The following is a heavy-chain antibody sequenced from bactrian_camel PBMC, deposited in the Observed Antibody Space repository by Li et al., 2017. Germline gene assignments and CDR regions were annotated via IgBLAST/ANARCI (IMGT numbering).Heavy chain of an antibody. Sequence: VQLVESGGGLVQPGGSLRLACAASGFVFRSHVMTWVRQAPGKGLEWIAGIAHDDRSTYYADSMKGRFTISEIDANKTLYLQMDSLKPEDTAMYFCATDMDPDHLAGSPCSDEYPYNYYGQGTQVTVS. CDR1: GFVFRSHV. CDR2: IAHDDRST. J-gene: IGHJ4*01. D-gene: IGHD1*01. V-gene: IGHV3S6*01. CDR3: ATDMDPDHLAGSPCSDEYPYNY.